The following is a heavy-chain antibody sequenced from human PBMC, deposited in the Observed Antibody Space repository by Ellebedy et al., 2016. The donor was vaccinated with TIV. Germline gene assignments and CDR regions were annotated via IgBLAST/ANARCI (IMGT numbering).Heavy chain of an antibody. CDR2: IYYSGST. J-gene: IGHJ4*02. CDR3: ARGTAHFDY. CDR1: GGSISSSSYY. Sequence: MPSETLSLTCTVSGGSISSSSYYWGWIRQPPGKGLEWIGSIYYSGSTYYNPSLKSRVTIAVDTSKNQFSLKLSSVTAADTAVYYCARGTAHFDYWGQGTLVTVSS. V-gene: IGHV4-39*01.